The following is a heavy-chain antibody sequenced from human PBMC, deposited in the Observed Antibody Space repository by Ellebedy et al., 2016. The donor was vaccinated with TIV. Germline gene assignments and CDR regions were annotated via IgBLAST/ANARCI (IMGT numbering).Heavy chain of an antibody. V-gene: IGHV4-61*02. Sequence: SETLSLTXNVSGGSISSGNYYWNWIRQPAGKALEWIGRIYSSGSTNYNPSLKSRVTISVDTSKNQFSLKLSSVTAADTAVYYCARGEYSGYVRGPPDAFDIWGQGTMVTVSS. CDR2: IYSSGST. CDR1: GGSISSGNYY. CDR3: ARGEYSGYVRGPPDAFDI. D-gene: IGHD5-12*01. J-gene: IGHJ3*02.